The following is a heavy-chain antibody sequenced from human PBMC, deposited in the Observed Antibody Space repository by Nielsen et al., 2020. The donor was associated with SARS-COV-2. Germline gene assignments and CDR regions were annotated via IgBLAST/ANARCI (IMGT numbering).Heavy chain of an antibody. CDR1: GGSISSSNW. V-gene: IGHV4-4*02. J-gene: IGHJ6*03. CDR3: ARETTTRGYYYYYYMDV. D-gene: IGHD4-11*01. Sequence: SETLSLTCAVSGGSISSSNWWSWVRQPPGKGLEWIGYISYSGTSNYNPSLESRVTISVDTSKNQISLNLSSVTAADTAVYYCARETTTRGYYYYYYMDVWGKGTTVTVSS. CDR2: ISYSGTS.